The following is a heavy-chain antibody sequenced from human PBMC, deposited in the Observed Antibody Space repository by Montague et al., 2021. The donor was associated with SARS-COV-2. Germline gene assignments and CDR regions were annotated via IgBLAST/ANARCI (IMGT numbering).Heavy chain of an antibody. Sequence: SLRLSCAASGFTFSNAWMSWVRQAPGKGLEWVGRIKSKTDGGTTDYAAPVKGRFTISKDDSKNTLYLQMNSLKTEGTAVYYCTTLQGPHLYYDFWSGSLDYWGQGTLVTVSS. CDR2: IKSKTDGGTT. CDR3: TTLQGPHLYYDFWSGSLDY. V-gene: IGHV3-15*01. D-gene: IGHD3-3*01. CDR1: GFTFSNAW. J-gene: IGHJ4*02.